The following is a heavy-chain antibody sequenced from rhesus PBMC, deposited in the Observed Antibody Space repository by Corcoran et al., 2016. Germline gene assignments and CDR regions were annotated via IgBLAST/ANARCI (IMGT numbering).Heavy chain of an antibody. CDR3: ARGSNWYFDN. J-gene: IGHJ4*01. CDR1: GYSISSGSY. Sequence: QVQLQESGPGLGKPSETLSLTCAGSGYSISSGSYWGWIRQPPGKRLEYIGYIIGSSGSTYYNPSLKSRVSISKDTSKNHFSLKLSSVTAADTAVYYCARGSNWYFDNWGQGALVTVSS. CDR2: IIGSSGST. V-gene: IGHV4-99*02. D-gene: IGHD1-26*01.